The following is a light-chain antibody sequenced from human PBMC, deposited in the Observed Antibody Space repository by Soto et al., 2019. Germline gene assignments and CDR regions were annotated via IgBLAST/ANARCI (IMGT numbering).Light chain of an antibody. Sequence: QSVLTQPPSVSEAPRQRVTISCSGSSSNIGNNAVNWYQQLPGKAPKLLIYYDDLLPSGVSDRFSGSKSGTSASLAISGLQSEDEADYYCAAWDDSLEGVVFGGGTKVTVL. CDR3: AAWDDSLEGVV. CDR2: YDD. V-gene: IGLV1-36*01. CDR1: SSNIGNNA. J-gene: IGLJ2*01.